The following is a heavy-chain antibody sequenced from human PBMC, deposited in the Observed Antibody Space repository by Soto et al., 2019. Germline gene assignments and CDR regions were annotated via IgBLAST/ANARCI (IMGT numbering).Heavy chain of an antibody. J-gene: IGHJ5*02. V-gene: IGHV3-23*01. CDR1: GFIFSGYA. D-gene: IGHD1-26*01. CDR3: AKDVYSGTTGSPDH. CDR2: ISGSGGST. Sequence: EVQLLESGGALVQPGGSLRLSCAASGFIFSGYAMSWVRQAPGKGLEWVSAISGSGGSTYYADSVRGRFTISRDKSKNTLYLQMNSLRAEDTAVYYCAKDVYSGTTGSPDHWGQGTLVTVSS.